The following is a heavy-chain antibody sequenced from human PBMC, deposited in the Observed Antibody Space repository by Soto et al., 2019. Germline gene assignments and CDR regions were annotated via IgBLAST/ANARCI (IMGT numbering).Heavy chain of an antibody. CDR3: TRAERFTRPWFDP. D-gene: IGHD3-10*01. CDR2: VNHSGEA. V-gene: IGHV4-34*01. Sequence: SETLSLTCGVYGGSFRNYYWIWVRQPPGKGLEWIGEVNHSGEATYNPSLQSRITISLDTSNNQFSLKMTSVTAADTAMYFCTRAERFTRPWFDPWGQGTQVTVPS. J-gene: IGHJ5*02. CDR1: GGSFRNYY.